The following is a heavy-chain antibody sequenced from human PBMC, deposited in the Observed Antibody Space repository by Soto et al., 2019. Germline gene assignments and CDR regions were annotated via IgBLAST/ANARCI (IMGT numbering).Heavy chain of an antibody. J-gene: IGHJ5*02. D-gene: IGHD3-3*01. Sequence: SETLSLTCAVYGGSFSGYYWSWIRQPPGKGLEWIGEINHSGSTNYNPSLKSRVTISVDTSKNQFSLKLSSVTAADTAVYYCARGRRLYDIWSGHRPLDPWGQGTLDTVSS. CDR2: INHSGST. V-gene: IGHV4-34*01. CDR1: GGSFSGYY. CDR3: ARGRRLYDIWSGHRPLDP.